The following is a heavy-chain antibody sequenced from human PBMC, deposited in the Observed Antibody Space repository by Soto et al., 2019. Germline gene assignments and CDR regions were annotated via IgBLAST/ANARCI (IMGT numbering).Heavy chain of an antibody. CDR2: IWYDGSNK. V-gene: IGHV3-33*01. D-gene: IGHD4-17*01. CDR3: ARVHDYGDMYYFDY. Sequence: GGSLRLSCAASGFTFSSYGMHWVRQAPGKGLEWVAVIWYDGSNKYYADSVKGRFTISRDNSKNTLYLQMNSLRAEDTAVYYCARVHDYGDMYYFDYWGQGTLVTVSS. CDR1: GFTFSSYG. J-gene: IGHJ4*02.